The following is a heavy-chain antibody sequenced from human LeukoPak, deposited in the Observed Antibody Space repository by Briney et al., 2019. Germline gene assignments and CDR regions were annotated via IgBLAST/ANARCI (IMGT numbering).Heavy chain of an antibody. CDR2: IFHSGSI. CDR3: ARAPQPTSYGDYGKRYFDL. Sequence: SETLSLTCTVSGGSVSDGYYYWNWIRQPPGKGLEWIGYIFHSGSINNNPSLKSRVTISVGTSKNQFSLKLTSVTAADTAVYYCARAPQPTSYGDYGKRYFDLWGRGTLVTVSS. CDR1: GGSVSDGYYY. V-gene: IGHV4-61*01. D-gene: IGHD4-17*01. J-gene: IGHJ2*01.